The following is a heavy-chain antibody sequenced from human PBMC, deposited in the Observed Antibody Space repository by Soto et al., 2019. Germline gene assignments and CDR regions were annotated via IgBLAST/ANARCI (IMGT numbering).Heavy chain of an antibody. Sequence: DVQLLESGAGLVQPEGSLKLSCAASGFTFSSYAMGWVRQGPGKGLEWVAVVSIGGSTHYADSVRGRFTISRDNSKNTLSLQMSSLTAEDTAVYFCAKRRGAGGHVEYWGQGALVTVSS. CDR1: GFTFSSYA. V-gene: IGHV3-23*01. CDR2: VSIGGST. CDR3: AKRRGAGGHVEY. J-gene: IGHJ4*02. D-gene: IGHD2-15*01.